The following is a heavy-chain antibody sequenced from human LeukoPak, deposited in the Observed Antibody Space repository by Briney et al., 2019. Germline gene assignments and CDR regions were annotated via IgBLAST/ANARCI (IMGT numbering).Heavy chain of an antibody. CDR1: GYTFTSYD. D-gene: IGHD6-13*01. CDR3: ARGPPESSSSDY. CDR2: MNPNNANT. V-gene: IGHV1-8*01. J-gene: IGHJ4*02. Sequence: ASVKVSCKASGYTFTSYDINWVLQAPGQGLEGMGWMNPNNANTGYAQKFQGRVTMTRNTSISTAYMEVTSLRSEDTAVYYCARGPPESSSSDYWGKGTLVTVSS.